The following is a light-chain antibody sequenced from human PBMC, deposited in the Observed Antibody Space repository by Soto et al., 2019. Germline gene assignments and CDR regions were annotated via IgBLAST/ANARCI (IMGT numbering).Light chain of an antibody. CDR2: EVS. CDR3: SSYTRSSIPV. V-gene: IGLV2-14*01. Sequence: QSVLSQPASVSGSPGQSITISCTGTSSDIGRYNYVSWYQQHPGMAPQLLIYEVSDRPSGVSNRFSGSKSGNTASLTISGLQAEDEADYYCSSYTRSSIPVFGTGTKVTVL. J-gene: IGLJ1*01. CDR1: SSDIGRYNY.